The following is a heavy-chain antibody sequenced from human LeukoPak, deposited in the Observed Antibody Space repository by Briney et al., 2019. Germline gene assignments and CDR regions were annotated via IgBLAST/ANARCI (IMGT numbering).Heavy chain of an antibody. D-gene: IGHD6-19*01. CDR3: AKAEKKGSSRPFNY. Sequence: PGGSLRLSCAASGFTFSSYWMSWVRQAPGKGLQWVSGISGSGGSTYYADSVKGRFTISRDNSMNTLFLQMNSLRAEDTAVYYCAKAEKKGSSRPFNYWGQGSLLTVSS. V-gene: IGHV3-23*01. J-gene: IGHJ4*02. CDR2: ISGSGGST. CDR1: GFTFSSYW.